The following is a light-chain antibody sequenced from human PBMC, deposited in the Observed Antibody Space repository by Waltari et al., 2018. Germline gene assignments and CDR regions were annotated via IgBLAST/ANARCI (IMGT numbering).Light chain of an antibody. CDR1: QSISNY. J-gene: IGKJ2*03. CDR2: KAS. Sequence: DIQMTQSPSTLSASRQDTITIPCRASQSISNYLAWYQQKPGKAPKLLIYKASSSGSGVPSRFSGSGSGTEFTITISSLQPDDFETYYCQQYNTYSSFGQGTKLEIK. V-gene: IGKV1-5*03. CDR3: QQYNTYSS.